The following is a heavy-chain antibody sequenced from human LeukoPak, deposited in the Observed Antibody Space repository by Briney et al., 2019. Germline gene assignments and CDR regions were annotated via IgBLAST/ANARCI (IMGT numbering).Heavy chain of an antibody. V-gene: IGHV4-4*07. J-gene: IGHJ6*02. D-gene: IGHD2-2*01. CDR2: IYTSGST. Sequence: SETLSLTCPVCGGSISSYYWSWIRQPAGKGLEWIGRIYTSGSTNYNPSLKSRVTMSVDTSKNQFSLKLSSVTAADTAVYYCARDPGSTSSYYYYGMDVWGQGTTVTVSS. CDR1: GGSISSYY. CDR3: ARDPGSTSSYYYYGMDV.